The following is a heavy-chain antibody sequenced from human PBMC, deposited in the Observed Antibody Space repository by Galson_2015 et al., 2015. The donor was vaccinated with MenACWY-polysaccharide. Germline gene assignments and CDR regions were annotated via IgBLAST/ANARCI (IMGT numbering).Heavy chain of an antibody. Sequence: SLRLSCAASGFTVSDYYMSWIRQAPGKGLEWVSYISSSGSTIYYADSVKGRFTISRDNAKNSLYLQMNSLRAEDTAVYYCARVYSGYDTGYAFDIWGQGTMVTVSS. D-gene: IGHD5-12*01. CDR3: ARVYSGYDTGYAFDI. J-gene: IGHJ3*02. CDR2: ISSSGSTI. V-gene: IGHV3-11*01. CDR1: GFTVSDYY.